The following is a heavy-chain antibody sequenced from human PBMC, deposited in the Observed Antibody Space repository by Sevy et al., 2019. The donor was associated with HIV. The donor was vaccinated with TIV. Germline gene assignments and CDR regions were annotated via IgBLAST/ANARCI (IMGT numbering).Heavy chain of an antibody. CDR1: GDSISSGNHW. V-gene: IGHV4-61*02. D-gene: IGHD1-26*01. CDR3: ARDGIRRDYYHGMDV. J-gene: IGHJ6*02. Sequence: SETLSLTCTVSGDSISSGNHWWSWIRQPAGKGLEWIGRIYTSGRTIYNPVLRSRVTMSVDTSTNQFFLNLNSVTAAETAVYYCARDGIRRDYYHGMDVWGHGTTVTVSS. CDR2: IYTSGRT.